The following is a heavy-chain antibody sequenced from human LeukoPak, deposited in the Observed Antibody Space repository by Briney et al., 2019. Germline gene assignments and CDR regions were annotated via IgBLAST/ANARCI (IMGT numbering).Heavy chain of an antibody. V-gene: IGHV3-48*02. Sequence: GGSLRLSCAASGFTFSSYSMNWVRQAPGKGLEWVSYISSSSSTIYYADSVKGRFTISRDNAKNSLYLQMNSLRDEDTAVYYCARGPMVRGVWSYYYGMDVWGQGTTVTVSS. CDR2: ISSSSSTI. J-gene: IGHJ6*02. D-gene: IGHD3-10*01. CDR1: GFTFSSYS. CDR3: ARGPMVRGVWSYYYGMDV.